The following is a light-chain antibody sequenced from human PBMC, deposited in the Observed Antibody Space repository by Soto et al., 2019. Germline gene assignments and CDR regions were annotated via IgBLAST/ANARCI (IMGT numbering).Light chain of an antibody. CDR3: QQYGSSPT. Sequence: VLTQSQGTLSLSPGEPATLSSRARQSVSSSYLAWYQQKPGQAPRLLIYGASSRATGIPDRFSGSGSGTDFTLTISRLEPEDLAVYYCQQYGSSPTFGQGTKVAIK. V-gene: IGKV3-20*01. CDR2: GAS. J-gene: IGKJ1*01. CDR1: QSVSSSY.